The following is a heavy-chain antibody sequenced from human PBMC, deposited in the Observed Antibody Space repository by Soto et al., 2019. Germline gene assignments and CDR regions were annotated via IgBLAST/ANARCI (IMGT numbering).Heavy chain of an antibody. J-gene: IGHJ4*02. V-gene: IGHV1-3*05. Sequence: QVQLVQSGAEEKKPCASVKVSCKTSGYTFTTYALHWVRQSPGQRLEWMGWINAGNGSTKDSQKFQGRVTITRDTSASTAYMELSSLRSEDTGEYYCGSEAYCGEFDYGGEGSRVTVSS. CDR3: GSEAYCGEFDY. CDR1: GYTFTTYA. D-gene: IGHD1-26*01. CDR2: INAGNGST.